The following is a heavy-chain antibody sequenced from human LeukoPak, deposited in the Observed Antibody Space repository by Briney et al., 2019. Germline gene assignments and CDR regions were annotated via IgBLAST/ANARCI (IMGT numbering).Heavy chain of an antibody. D-gene: IGHD4-17*01. J-gene: IGHJ4*02. CDR1: GFTFSAYA. CDR3: AKGRNEDGDAALNY. V-gene: IGHV3-23*05. CDR2: IGSDNKP. Sequence: GGSLRLSCEASGFTFSAYAMTWVRQAPGKGLEWVSSIGSDNKPHYSESVKGRFAVSRDNSKNTLFLQLHNLRVEDTALYYCAKGRNEDGDAALNYWGQGTLVTVSS.